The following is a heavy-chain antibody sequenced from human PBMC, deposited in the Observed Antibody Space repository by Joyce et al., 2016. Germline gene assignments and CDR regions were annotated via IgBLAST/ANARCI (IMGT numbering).Heavy chain of an antibody. D-gene: IGHD6-25*01. V-gene: IGHV3-30*18. Sequence: QVQLGESGGGVVQPGRSLRLSCAASGLTLRNYGVHWVRQAPGKGLEWGAVISYDGIYKYYADSVKGRFTISRDNSKNTVFLEMNSLRTEDTAVYYCAKILTATYSSGWFLDYWGQGTLVTVSS. CDR3: AKILTATYSSGWFLDY. J-gene: IGHJ4*02. CDR1: GLTLRNYG. CDR2: ISYDGIYK.